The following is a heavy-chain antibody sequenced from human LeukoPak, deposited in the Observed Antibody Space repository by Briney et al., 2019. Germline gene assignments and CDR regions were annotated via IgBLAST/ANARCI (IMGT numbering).Heavy chain of an antibody. D-gene: IGHD6-25*01. CDR1: GGSISSSSYY. CDR3: ARGLLAGIAAAYFDY. CDR2: IYYSGSP. J-gene: IGHJ4*02. V-gene: IGHV4-39*07. Sequence: SETLSLTCTVSGGSISSSSYYWGWIRQPPGKGLEWIGNIYYSGSPYYNPSLKSRVTISVDTSKNQFSLKPSSVTAADPAVYYCARGLLAGIAAAYFDYWGQGTLVTVSS.